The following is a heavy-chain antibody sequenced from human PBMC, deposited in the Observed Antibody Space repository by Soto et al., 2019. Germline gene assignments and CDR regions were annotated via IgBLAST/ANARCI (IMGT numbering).Heavy chain of an antibody. CDR3: ARGALTTLAYYYGMDV. V-gene: IGHV1-69*13. J-gene: IGHJ6*02. Sequence: GASVKVSCKASGGTFRSYTMSWVRQAPGQGLEWMGGIIPIFGTTTYAHKFQGRVTITADESTSTVYMELSSLRGEDTTVYYCARGALTTLAYYYGMDVWGQGTTVTVSS. CDR2: IIPIFGTT. D-gene: IGHD4-4*01. CDR1: GGTFRSYT.